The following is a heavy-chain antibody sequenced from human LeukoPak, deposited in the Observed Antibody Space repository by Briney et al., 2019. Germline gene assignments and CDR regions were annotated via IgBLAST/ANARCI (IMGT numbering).Heavy chain of an antibody. CDR3: ARAAKGHCSGGSCYYYGMDV. CDR1: GFTFSSHD. CDR2: IGTAGDT. Sequence: TGGSLRLSCAASGFTFSSHDMHWVRQATGKGLEWVSAIGTAGDTYYPGSVKGRFTISRENAKNSLYLQMNSLRAGDTAVYYCARAAKGHCSGGSCYYYGMDVWGQGTTVTVSS. J-gene: IGHJ6*02. V-gene: IGHV3-13*01. D-gene: IGHD2-15*01.